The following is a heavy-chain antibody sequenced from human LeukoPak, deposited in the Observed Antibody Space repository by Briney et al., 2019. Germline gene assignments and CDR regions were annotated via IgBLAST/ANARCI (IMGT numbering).Heavy chain of an antibody. Sequence: SGTLSLTCAVSGGSISSSNWWSWVRQPPGKGLEWIGEIYHSGSTNYNPSLKSRVTISVDKSKNQFSLKLSSVTAADTAVYYCASSHLDYDILTGYYSAEYFQHWGQGTLVTVSS. J-gene: IGHJ1*01. D-gene: IGHD3-9*01. CDR2: IYHSGST. CDR3: ASSHLDYDILTGYYSAEYFQH. V-gene: IGHV4-4*02. CDR1: GGSISSSNW.